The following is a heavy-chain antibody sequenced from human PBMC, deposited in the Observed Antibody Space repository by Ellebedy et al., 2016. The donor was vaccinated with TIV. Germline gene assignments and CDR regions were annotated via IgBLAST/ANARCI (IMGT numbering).Heavy chain of an antibody. J-gene: IGHJ2*01. CDR1: VFTFSSYS. V-gene: IGHV3-23*01. CDR3: ANPWGSDWYFDL. D-gene: IGHD7-27*01. Sequence: SCKASVFTFSSYSMNWVRQAPGKGLEWVSGISDSGDSTYYADSVKGRFTISRDNSKNTLYLQMNSRKAEDTALYYCANPWGSDWYFDLWGRGTVVTVSS. CDR2: ISDSGDST.